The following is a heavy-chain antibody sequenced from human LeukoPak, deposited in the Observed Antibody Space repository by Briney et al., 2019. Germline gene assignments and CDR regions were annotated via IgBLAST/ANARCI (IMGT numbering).Heavy chain of an antibody. CDR1: GYTFTSYD. D-gene: IGHD3-22*01. J-gene: IGHJ4*02. CDR3: ARDTSGSIVVVITGRYYFDY. V-gene: IGHV1-2*02. CDR2: INPNSGGT. Sequence: ASAKVSCKASGYTFTSYDINWVRQATGQGLEWMGWINPNSGGTNYAQKFQGRVTMTRDTSISTAYMELSRLRSDDTAVYYCARDTSGSIVVVITGRYYFDYWGQGTLVTVSS.